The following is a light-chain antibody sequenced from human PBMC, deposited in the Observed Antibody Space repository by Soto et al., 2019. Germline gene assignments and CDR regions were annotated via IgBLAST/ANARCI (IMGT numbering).Light chain of an antibody. CDR3: QQYDNWPWT. CDR2: GAS. V-gene: IGKV3-15*01. Sequence: VMTQPQDTVPVSVGXRASLACRASQSISDTLAWYQRKPGQAPRLLIYGASRRATGFPARFSGSGSGTDFTLTISSLQSEDFAVYYCQQYDNWPWTFGQGTKV. CDR1: QSISDT. J-gene: IGKJ1*01.